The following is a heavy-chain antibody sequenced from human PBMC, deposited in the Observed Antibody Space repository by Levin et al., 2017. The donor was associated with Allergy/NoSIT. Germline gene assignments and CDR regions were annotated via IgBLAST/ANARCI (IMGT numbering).Heavy chain of an antibody. CDR2: ISYEGSNK. J-gene: IGHJ4*02. Sequence: GGSLRLSCAASGFTFSSCAMHWVRQAPGKGLEWVAVISYEGSNKYYADSVKGRFTISRDNSKNTLYLQMNSLRAEDTAVYYCAKDRPIRYFDWARFRYFDYWGQGTLVTVSS. V-gene: IGHV3-30*18. D-gene: IGHD3-9*01. CDR3: AKDRPIRYFDWARFRYFDY. CDR1: GFTFSSCA.